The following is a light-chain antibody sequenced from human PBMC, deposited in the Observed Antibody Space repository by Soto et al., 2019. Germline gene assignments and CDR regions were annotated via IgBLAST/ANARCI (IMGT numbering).Light chain of an antibody. CDR2: GAS. CDR3: QQYGSSPGT. CDR1: QRVSSSY. Sequence: EIVLTQFPGTLSLSPGERATLSCRASQRVSSSYLAWYQQKPGQAPRLLIYGASSRATGIPDRFSGSGSGTDFTLTIRRLEPEDFAVYYCQQYGSSPGTFGQGTKVEIK. V-gene: IGKV3-20*01. J-gene: IGKJ1*01.